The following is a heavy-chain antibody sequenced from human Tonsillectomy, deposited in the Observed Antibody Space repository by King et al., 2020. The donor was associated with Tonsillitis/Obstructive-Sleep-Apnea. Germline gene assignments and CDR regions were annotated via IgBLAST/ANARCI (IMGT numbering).Heavy chain of an antibody. J-gene: IGHJ4*02. CDR1: GFTFSSYG. Sequence: QLVQSGGGVVQPGGSLRLSCAASGFTFSSYGMHWVRQAPGKGLEWVAVIWYDGRIQYYADSVRGRFTISRDNSENTLYLQMNSLRAEDTAVYYCARDPTRGGSYYSDYWGQGTLATVSS. V-gene: IGHV3-33*01. D-gene: IGHD1-26*01. CDR3: ARDPTRGGSYYSDY. CDR2: IWYDGRIQ.